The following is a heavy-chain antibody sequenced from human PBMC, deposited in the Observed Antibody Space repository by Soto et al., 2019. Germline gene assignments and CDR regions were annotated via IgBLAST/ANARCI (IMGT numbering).Heavy chain of an antibody. CDR1: GYTFTSYG. Sequence: GASVKVSCKASGYTFTSYGISWVRQAPGQGLEWMGWISAYNGNTNYAQKLQGRVTMTTDTSTSTAYMELRSLRSDDTAVYYCARLTHYYDSSGYSHYYGMDVWGQGTTVTVS. V-gene: IGHV1-18*04. D-gene: IGHD3-22*01. J-gene: IGHJ6*02. CDR2: ISAYNGNT. CDR3: ARLTHYYDSSGYSHYYGMDV.